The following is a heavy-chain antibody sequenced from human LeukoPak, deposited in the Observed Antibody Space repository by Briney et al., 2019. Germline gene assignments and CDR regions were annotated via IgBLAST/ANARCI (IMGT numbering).Heavy chain of an antibody. D-gene: IGHD3-10*01. CDR3: ARETLWFGELFPRVDY. J-gene: IGHJ4*02. CDR2: IYYSGST. Sequence: SETLSLTCTVSGGSISSYYWSWIRQPPGKGLEWIGYIYYSGSTNYNPSLKSRVTISVDTSKNQFSLKLSSVTAADTAVYYCARETLWFGELFPRVDYWGQGTLVTVSS. CDR1: GGSISSYY. V-gene: IGHV4-59*12.